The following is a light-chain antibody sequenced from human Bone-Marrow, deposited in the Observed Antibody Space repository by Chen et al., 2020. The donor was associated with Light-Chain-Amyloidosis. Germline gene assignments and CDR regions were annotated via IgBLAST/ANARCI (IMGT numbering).Light chain of an antibody. Sequence: SYVLTQPPSVSVAPGRTATITCGGNNIGSKSVHWYQQKPGQAPVLVVYDDSDRRSGIPERFSCSNSGNTATLTLSRVEAGDEADYYCQVWDSGSHHYVFGTGTKVTVL. J-gene: IGLJ1*01. V-gene: IGLV3-21*02. CDR3: QVWDSGSHHYV. CDR1: NIGSKS. CDR2: DDS.